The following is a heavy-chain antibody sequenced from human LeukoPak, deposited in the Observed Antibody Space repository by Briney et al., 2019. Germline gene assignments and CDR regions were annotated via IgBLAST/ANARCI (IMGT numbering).Heavy chain of an antibody. CDR3: ARAGVMVATNYYGMDV. V-gene: IGHV1-18*01. D-gene: IGHD5-12*01. Sequence: ASVKVSCKASGYTFTSYGISWVRQAPGQGLEWMGWISAYNGNTNYAQKLQGRVTMTTDTSTSTAYMELRSLRSDDTAAYYCARAGVMVATNYYGMDVWGQGTTVTVSS. J-gene: IGHJ6*02. CDR1: GYTFTSYG. CDR2: ISAYNGNT.